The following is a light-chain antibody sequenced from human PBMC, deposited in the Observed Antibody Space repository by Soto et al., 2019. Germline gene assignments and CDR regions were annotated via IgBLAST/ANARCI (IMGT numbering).Light chain of an antibody. CDR2: DAS. Sequence: EIVLTQSPATLSLSPGERATLSCRASQSGSSSLAWYQQQPGQAPRLLIYDASNRATGIPARFSGSGSGTDFTLTISSLEPEDFAVYYCQQRSNWPRTFGQGTQLELK. J-gene: IGKJ2*01. CDR1: QSGSSS. V-gene: IGKV3-11*01. CDR3: QQRSNWPRT.